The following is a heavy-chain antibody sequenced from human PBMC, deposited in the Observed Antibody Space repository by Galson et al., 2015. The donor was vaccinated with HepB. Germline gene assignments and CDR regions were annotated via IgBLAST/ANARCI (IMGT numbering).Heavy chain of an antibody. Sequence: ETLSLTCTVSGGSVSSGSYYWSWIRQPPGKGLEWIGYIYYSGSTNYNPSLKSRVTISVDTSKNQFSLKLSSVTAADTAVYYCAIVPIDYYGSGSGDWGQGTLVT. CDR1: GGSVSSGSYY. CDR3: AIVPIDYYGSGSGD. V-gene: IGHV4-61*01. D-gene: IGHD3-10*01. CDR2: IYYSGST. J-gene: IGHJ4*02.